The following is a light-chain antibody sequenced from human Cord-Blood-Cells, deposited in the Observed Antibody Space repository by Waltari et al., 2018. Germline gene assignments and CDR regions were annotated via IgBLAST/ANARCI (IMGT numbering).Light chain of an antibody. CDR2: GAS. V-gene: IGKV3-15*01. CDR3: QQYNNWPLT. Sequence: EIVMTQSPATLSVSPGERATLSCRASQSVSSNLAWYQQKPGQAPRRLIYGASTRATGIPARCSGSGSGTEFTLTISSLQSEDFAVYYCQQYNNWPLTFGQGTRLEIK. J-gene: IGKJ5*01. CDR1: QSVSSN.